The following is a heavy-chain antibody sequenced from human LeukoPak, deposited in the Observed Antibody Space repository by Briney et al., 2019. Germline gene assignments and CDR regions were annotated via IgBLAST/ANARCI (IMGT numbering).Heavy chain of an antibody. V-gene: IGHV5-51*01. CDR2: IYPGYSDT. Sequence: GESLKISRNCSGYSLTRYWIGWVRQMPGKGLEWMGIIYPGYSDTRYSPSFQGQVTISADKSIRTAYLQWSSLKASDTAMYYCAREYGCPRLGYYFNYGGEGTLVTVSS. J-gene: IGHJ4*02. CDR3: AREYGCPRLGYYFNY. D-gene: IGHD3-10*01. CDR1: GYSLTRYW.